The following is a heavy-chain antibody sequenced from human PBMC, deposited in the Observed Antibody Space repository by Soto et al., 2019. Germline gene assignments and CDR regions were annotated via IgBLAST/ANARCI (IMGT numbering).Heavy chain of an antibody. V-gene: IGHV4-39*01. CDR1: HRHHISRSCS. D-gene: IGHD3-9*01. J-gene: IGHJ4*02. Sequence: ETGPLTCFVSHRHHISRSCSWGCVGRSPWQGLDWIGSIYYSGSTYYTTSLKSRVTISVDTSKNQFSLKLSSVTAADTAVYYCARHHYDILTGYYNKDAYYFDYWGQGTLVTVSS. CDR2: IYYSGST. CDR3: ARHHYDILTGYYNKDAYYFDY.